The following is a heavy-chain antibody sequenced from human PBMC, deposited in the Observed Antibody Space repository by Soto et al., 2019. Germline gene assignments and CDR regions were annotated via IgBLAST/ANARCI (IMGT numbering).Heavy chain of an antibody. V-gene: IGHV4-39*01. J-gene: IGHJ4*02. CDR2: IYYSGST. CDR1: VASISIRSYL. D-gene: IGHD1-1*01. Sequence: PSETLCLACTLYVASISIRSYLSRWIRQPRGKGLEWIGSIYYSGSTYYNPSLNSRATISLDTSRNQFSLKLSSVTAADTAVYYCARHGGPSRTGTGFGYWAQGTQVTV. CDR3: ARHGGPSRTGTGFGY.